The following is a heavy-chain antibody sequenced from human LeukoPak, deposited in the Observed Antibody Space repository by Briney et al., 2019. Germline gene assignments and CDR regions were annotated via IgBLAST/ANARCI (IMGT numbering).Heavy chain of an antibody. Sequence: PGGSLRLSCEASGFSFSDYGVHWVRQGPGKRLEWVAFVVYDGSVKVYADSVKGRFTVSRDNSKNTMYLQMNSLRTEDTALVYFVQDQAGGWGQGTLVTVSP. J-gene: IGHJ4*02. CDR3: VQDQAGG. CDR1: GFSFSDYG. CDR2: VVYDGSVK. V-gene: IGHV3-30*02. D-gene: IGHD3-16*01.